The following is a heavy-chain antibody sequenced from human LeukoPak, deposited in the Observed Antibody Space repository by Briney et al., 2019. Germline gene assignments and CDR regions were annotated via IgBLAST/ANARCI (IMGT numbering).Heavy chain of an antibody. V-gene: IGHV3-43*02. J-gene: IGHJ4*02. CDR3: AKDWGAYYDSSGFYSGDFDY. D-gene: IGHD3-22*01. Sequence: GGSLRLSCAASGFTFDDYAMHWVRQAPGKGLEWVSLISGDGGCTYYADSVKGRFTISRDNSKNSLYLQMNSLRTEDTALYYCAKDWGAYYDSSGFYSGDFDYWGQGTLVTVSS. CDR2: ISGDGGCT. CDR1: GFTFDDYA.